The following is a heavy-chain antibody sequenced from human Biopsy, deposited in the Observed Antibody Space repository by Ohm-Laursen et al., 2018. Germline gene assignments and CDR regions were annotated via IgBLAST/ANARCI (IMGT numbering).Heavy chain of an antibody. CDR2: IIPIFGTA. D-gene: IGHD1-26*01. Sequence: SVKVSCKAPGGTFTNYAISWVRQAPGQGLEWMGGIIPIFGTANYAQKFQGRVTITADESTSTAYVELSSLRSDDTAVYYCARDALGGGSYRFFYWGQGSLVTVSS. J-gene: IGHJ4*02. CDR1: GGTFTNYA. CDR3: ARDALGGGSYRFFY. V-gene: IGHV1-69*13.